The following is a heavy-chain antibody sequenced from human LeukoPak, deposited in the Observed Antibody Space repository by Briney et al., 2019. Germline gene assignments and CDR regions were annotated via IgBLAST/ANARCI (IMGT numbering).Heavy chain of an antibody. CDR2: ISWDGGST. Sequence: PGGSLRLSCAASGFTFDDYAMHWVRQAPGKGLEWVSLISWDGGSTYYADSVKGRFTISRDNSKNSLYLQMNSLRAEDTALYYCAKDTRSGSYMFDYWGQGTLVTVSS. V-gene: IGHV3-43D*03. CDR1: GFTFDDYA. D-gene: IGHD1-26*01. J-gene: IGHJ4*02. CDR3: AKDTRSGSYMFDY.